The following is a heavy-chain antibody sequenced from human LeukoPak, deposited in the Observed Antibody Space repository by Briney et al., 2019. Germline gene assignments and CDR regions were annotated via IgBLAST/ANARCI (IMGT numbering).Heavy chain of an antibody. D-gene: IGHD6-19*01. V-gene: IGHV3-64D*06. CDR1: GYNLSSYA. CDR2: ISSNQASP. CDR3: VSSSRCGPFDY. Sequence: GGSLRLSCSASGYNLSSYALHSTRQAPRKVLAYLSTISSNQASPYSADSVTGRFTISTDNTKNTLYLQMSSLRAEDTAVYYCVSSSRCGPFDYLGQGTLVTVTS. J-gene: IGHJ4*02.